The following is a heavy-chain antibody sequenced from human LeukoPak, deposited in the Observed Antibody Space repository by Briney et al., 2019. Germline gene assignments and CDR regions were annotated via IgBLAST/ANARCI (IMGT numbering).Heavy chain of an antibody. J-gene: IGHJ4*02. CDR1: GFTFSDYY. CDR3: ARDRYGDPYYFDY. Sequence: GGSLRLSCAASGFTFSDYYMSWIRQAPGKGLEWVSSISSSSSYIYYADSVKGRFTISRDNAKNSLYLQMNSLRAEDTAVYYCARDRYGDPYYFDYWGQGTLVTVSS. V-gene: IGHV3-11*06. D-gene: IGHD4-17*01. CDR2: ISSSSSYI.